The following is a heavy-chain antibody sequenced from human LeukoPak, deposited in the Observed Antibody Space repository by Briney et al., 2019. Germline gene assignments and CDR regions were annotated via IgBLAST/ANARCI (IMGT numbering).Heavy chain of an antibody. Sequence: SETLSLTCAVYGGSFSGYYWNWLRQPPGKGLEWIGEINHSGSPNYNPSLKSRVTISVDTSKNQFSLNLSSVTAADTAVYYCARVPDTMLAITAAVPFFDYWGQGTLVTVSS. D-gene: IGHD6-13*01. CDR1: GGSFSGYY. CDR3: ARVPDTMLAITAAVPFFDY. V-gene: IGHV4-34*01. CDR2: INHSGSP. J-gene: IGHJ4*02.